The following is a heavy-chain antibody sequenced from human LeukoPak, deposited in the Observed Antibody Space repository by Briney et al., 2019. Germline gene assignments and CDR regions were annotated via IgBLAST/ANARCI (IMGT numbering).Heavy chain of an antibody. CDR2: IYYTGST. CDR3: AGPWGGAFYI. Sequence: SETLSLTCTVSGGSISSGGYYWSWIRQHPGKGLEWIGYIYYTGSTYYNPSLESRVTTSVDTSKSQFSLKLSSVTAADTAVYYCAGPWGGAFYIWGQGTMVTVSS. J-gene: IGHJ3*02. CDR1: GGSISSGGYY. D-gene: IGHD3-16*01. V-gene: IGHV4-31*03.